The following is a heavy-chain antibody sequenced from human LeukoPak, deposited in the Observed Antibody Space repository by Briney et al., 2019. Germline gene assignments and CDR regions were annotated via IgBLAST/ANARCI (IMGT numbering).Heavy chain of an antibody. D-gene: IGHD4-17*01. J-gene: IGHJ4*02. CDR1: GYTFTGYY. V-gene: IGHV1-2*02. CDR2: INPNSGGT. Sequence: ASVTVSCKASGYTFTGYYMHWVRQAPGQGLEWMGWINPNSGGTNYAQKFQGRVTMTRDTSISTAYMELSRLRSDDAAVYYCARESEGEDYGAFDYWGQGTLVTVSS. CDR3: ARESEGEDYGAFDY.